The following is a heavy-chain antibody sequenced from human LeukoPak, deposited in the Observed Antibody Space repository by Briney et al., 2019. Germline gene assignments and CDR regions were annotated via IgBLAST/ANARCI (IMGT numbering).Heavy chain of an antibody. CDR3: ARQVAGNDAFDI. D-gene: IGHD6-13*01. CDR2: IYSSGST. Sequence: PSETLSLTCTVSGGSVSSFYWGWIRQPAGRGLEWIGRIYSSGSTNYNPSLKSRISMSVDTSNNQFSLRLRSVAAADTAVYYCARQVAGNDAFDIWGQGTMVTVSS. CDR1: GGSVSSFY. V-gene: IGHV4-4*07. J-gene: IGHJ3*02.